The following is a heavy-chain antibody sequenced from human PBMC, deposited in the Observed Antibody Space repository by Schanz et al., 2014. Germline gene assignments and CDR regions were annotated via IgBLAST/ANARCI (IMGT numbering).Heavy chain of an antibody. CDR3: TKDKSQIAVAGLFDL. CDR2: ISASGGDT. V-gene: IGHV3-23*01. J-gene: IGHJ4*02. CDR1: EFTFSTDA. D-gene: IGHD6-19*01. Sequence: DVHLLESGGGLVQPGGSLRLFCAASEFTFSTDAMSWVRQAPGKGLEWLSVISASGGDTYYADSVKGRFTISRDNAKNSLYLQMNSLRAEDTALYYCTKDKSQIAVAGLFDLWGQGTLVTVSS.